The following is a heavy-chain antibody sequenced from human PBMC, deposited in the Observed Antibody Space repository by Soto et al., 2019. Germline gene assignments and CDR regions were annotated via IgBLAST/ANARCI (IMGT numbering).Heavy chain of an antibody. CDR1: GFPFSNYG. D-gene: IGHD6-25*01. CDR2: TSYDGKSS. Sequence: QVQLVESGGGVVQPGRSLRLSCAASGFPFSNYGMHWVRLAPGKGLEWVAVTSYDGKSSYYADSVKGRFTISRDNSKTTLYLQMNSLRAEDTALYYCARERGADGYSYDYAMDVWGQGNTVTVSS. V-gene: IGHV3-30*03. J-gene: IGHJ6*02. CDR3: ARERGADGYSYDYAMDV.